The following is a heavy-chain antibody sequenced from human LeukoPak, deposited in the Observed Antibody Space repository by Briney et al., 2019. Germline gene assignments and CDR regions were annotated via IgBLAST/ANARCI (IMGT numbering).Heavy chain of an antibody. Sequence: SETLSLTCGVYGGSFTDCFWSWVRQPPGKWLEWIGEINHVGSTNYNPSLKSRVTLSVDKSTNQVSLNLTSVTVADTAVYYCARRLIIRGRFNDWGQGTLVTVSS. J-gene: IGHJ4*02. CDR3: ARRLIIRGRFND. CDR1: GGSFTDCF. CDR2: INHVGST. D-gene: IGHD3-10*01. V-gene: IGHV4-34*01.